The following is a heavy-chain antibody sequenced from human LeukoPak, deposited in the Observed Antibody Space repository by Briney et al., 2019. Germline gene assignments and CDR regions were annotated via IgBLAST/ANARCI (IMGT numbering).Heavy chain of an antibody. CDR1: GGSISSYY. V-gene: IGHV4-59*12. CDR2: IYYSGST. J-gene: IGHJ6*02. CDR3: ASARRGSYSSNYYFGVDV. D-gene: IGHD3-16*01. Sequence: SETLSLTCTVSGGSISSYYWSWIRQPPGKGLEWIGYIYYSGSTNYNPSLKSRVTISVDTSKNQFSLKLTSVTAADTAMYYCASARRGSYSSNYYFGVDVWGQGTTVTVSS.